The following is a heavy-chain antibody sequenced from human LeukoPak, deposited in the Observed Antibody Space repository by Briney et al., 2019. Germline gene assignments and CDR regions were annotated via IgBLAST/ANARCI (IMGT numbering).Heavy chain of an antibody. J-gene: IGHJ4*02. CDR3: ARALRSGSYYVVDY. CDR2: INPNSGGT. Sequence: GASVKVSCKASGYTFTGYYIHWVRQAPGQGLEWMGWINPNSGGTNYAQNFQGRVTMTRDTSISTAYMELSRLRSDDTAVYYCARALRSGSYYVVDYWGQGTLVTVSS. CDR1: GYTFTGYY. V-gene: IGHV1-2*02. D-gene: IGHD1-26*01.